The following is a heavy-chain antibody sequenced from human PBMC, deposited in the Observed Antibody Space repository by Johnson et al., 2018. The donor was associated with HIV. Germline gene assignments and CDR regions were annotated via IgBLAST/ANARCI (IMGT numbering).Heavy chain of an antibody. CDR2: IKQDASEK. D-gene: IGHD4-17*01. J-gene: IGHJ3*02. CDR3: AREGGGEDYGDRDAFDI. Sequence: VQLVESGGGLVQPGGSLRLSCAASGFTFTNHYMTWVRQAPGKGLEWVANIKQDASEKYSVDSVKGRFTISRDNAKSRLYLQMNSLRAEDTVVYYRAREGGGEDYGDRDAFDIWGQGTMVTVSS. V-gene: IGHV3-7*01. CDR1: GFTFTNHY.